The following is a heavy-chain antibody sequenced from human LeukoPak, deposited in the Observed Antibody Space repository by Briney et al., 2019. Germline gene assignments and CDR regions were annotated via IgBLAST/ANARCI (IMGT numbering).Heavy chain of an antibody. J-gene: IGHJ4*02. CDR1: GFTFDDYM. D-gene: IGHD2-21*01. Sequence: HPGGSLRLSCAASGFTFDDYMMHWVRQAPGKGLEWVALISWDGNSIYYADSVKGRFTISRDNGKNSLYLQMLNLRTEDTAFYYCAKDVATVGIVDFWGQGTLVTVSS. V-gene: IGHV3-43*01. CDR2: ISWDGNSI. CDR3: AKDVATVGIVDF.